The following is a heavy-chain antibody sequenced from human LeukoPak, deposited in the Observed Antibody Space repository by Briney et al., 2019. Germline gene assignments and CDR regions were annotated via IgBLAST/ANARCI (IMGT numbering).Heavy chain of an antibody. CDR3: ARVREQLEWYFYY. D-gene: IGHD1-1*01. Sequence: PGRSLRLSCAASGFTVSTYGMHWVRQAPGKGLEWVAAAWYDGSKGYYADSVKGRFTISRDNSKDTLDLQMNSLRAEDTAVYHCARVREQLEWYFYYWGQGTLVTVSS. J-gene: IGHJ4*02. V-gene: IGHV3-33*01. CDR1: GFTVSTYG. CDR2: AWYDGSKG.